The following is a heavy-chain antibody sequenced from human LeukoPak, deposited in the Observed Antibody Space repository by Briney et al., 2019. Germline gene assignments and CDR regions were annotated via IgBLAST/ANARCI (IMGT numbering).Heavy chain of an antibody. V-gene: IGHV3-7*01. J-gene: IGHJ4*02. CDR1: GFTFSRHW. CDR3: ASGPDFGDRLDYFDY. CDR2: IKQDGSQ. D-gene: IGHD4-17*01. Sequence: GGSLRLSCAASGFTFSRHWMGWVRQAPGKGLEWVASIKQDGSQYYVDSVKGRFFISRENAKNSVSLQMNSLRGEDTAVYYCASGPDFGDRLDYFDYWGQGSLVTVS.